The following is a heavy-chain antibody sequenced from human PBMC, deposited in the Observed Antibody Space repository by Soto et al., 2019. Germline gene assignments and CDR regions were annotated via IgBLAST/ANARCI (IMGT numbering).Heavy chain of an antibody. CDR3: ARGFSDGSGYYYDAFDI. CDR1: GFTFTIYA. CDR2: IYSGGST. J-gene: IGHJ3*02. D-gene: IGHD3-22*01. Sequence: GGSLRLSCAASGFTFTIYAMNWVRQAPGKGLEWVSVIYSGGSTYYADSVKGRFTISRHNSKNTLYLQMNSLTADDTAVYYCARGFSDGSGYYYDAFDIWGQGTMVTVSS. V-gene: IGHV3-53*04.